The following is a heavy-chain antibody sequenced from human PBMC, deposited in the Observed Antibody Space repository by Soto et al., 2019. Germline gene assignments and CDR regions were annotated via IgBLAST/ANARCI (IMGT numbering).Heavy chain of an antibody. V-gene: IGHV4-61*01. J-gene: IGHJ6*02. Sequence: PSETLSLTCTVSGGSVSSGSYYWSWVRQPPGKGLEWIGYLYYSGITNYNPSLKSRVTISVDTSKNQFSLKLSSVTAADTAVYYCARGGRVYAPRYSYYYGMDVWGQGTTGTVS. CDR1: GGSVSSGSYY. CDR2: LYYSGIT. CDR3: ARGGRVYAPRYSYYYGMDV. D-gene: IGHD2-8*01.